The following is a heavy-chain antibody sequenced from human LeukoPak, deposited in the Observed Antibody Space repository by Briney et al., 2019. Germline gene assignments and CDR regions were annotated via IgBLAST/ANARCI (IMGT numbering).Heavy chain of an antibody. CDR3: ARVTMVRGVRLAFDI. CDR1: GGSISSGGYY. V-gene: IGHV4-31*03. D-gene: IGHD3-10*01. CDR2: IYYSGST. J-gene: IGHJ3*02. Sequence: SETLSLTCTVSGGSISSGGYYWSWIRQHPGKGLEWIGYIYYSGSTYYNPSLKSRVTISVDTSKNQFSLKLSSVTAADTAVYYCARVTMVRGVRLAFDIWGQGTMVTVSS.